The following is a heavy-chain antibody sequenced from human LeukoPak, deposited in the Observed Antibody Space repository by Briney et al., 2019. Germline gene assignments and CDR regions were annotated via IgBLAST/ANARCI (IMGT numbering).Heavy chain of an antibody. V-gene: IGHV3-48*01. D-gene: IGHD3-9*01. Sequence: IFYPDFVKGRFTISRDNAKNSLYLQMNALRAEDTAIYYCARDHDWAFDLWGQGTLVTVSS. CDR2: I. CDR3: ARDHDWAFDL. J-gene: IGHJ4*02.